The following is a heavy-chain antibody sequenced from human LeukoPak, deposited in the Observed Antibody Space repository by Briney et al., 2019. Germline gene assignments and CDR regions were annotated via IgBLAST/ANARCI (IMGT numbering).Heavy chain of an antibody. CDR2: ISSSSSYI. CDR3: ARSPPLYYYGMDV. Sequence: GGSLRLSCAASGFTSSSYSMNWVRQAPGKGLEWVSSISSSSSYIYYADSVKGRFTISRDNAKNSLYLQMNSLRAEDTAVYYCARSPPLYYYGMDVWGQGTTVTVSS. CDR1: GFTSSSYS. V-gene: IGHV3-21*04. J-gene: IGHJ6*02.